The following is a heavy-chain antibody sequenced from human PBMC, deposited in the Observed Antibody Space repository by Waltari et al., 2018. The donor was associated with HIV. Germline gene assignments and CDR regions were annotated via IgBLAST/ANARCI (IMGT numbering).Heavy chain of an antibody. CDR3: AKVDTHGYLPYN. CDR2: ISSSGTYI. D-gene: IGHD5-12*01. Sequence: EVQLVESGGGLVKPGGSLRLSGAASGFTFSGHTINWVRQAPGKGLEWVSSISSSGTYIYYVDSVQGRFTISRDNAKNSLYLQMNSLRVEDTAIYYCAKVDTHGYLPYNWGQGTLVTVSS. V-gene: IGHV3-21*01. CDR1: GFTFSGHT. J-gene: IGHJ4*02.